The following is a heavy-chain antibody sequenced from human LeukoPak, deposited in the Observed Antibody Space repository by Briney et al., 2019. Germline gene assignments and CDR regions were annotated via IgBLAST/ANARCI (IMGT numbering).Heavy chain of an antibody. Sequence: PGGSLRLSCAASGFTFSSYAMHWVRQAPGKGLEWMGGFDPEDGETIYAQKFQGRVTMTEDTSTDTAYMELSSLRSEDTAVYYCATDLGWSMGYWGQGTLVTVSS. V-gene: IGHV1-24*01. CDR1: GFTFSSYA. D-gene: IGHD6-19*01. CDR3: ATDLGWSMGY. CDR2: FDPEDGET. J-gene: IGHJ4*02.